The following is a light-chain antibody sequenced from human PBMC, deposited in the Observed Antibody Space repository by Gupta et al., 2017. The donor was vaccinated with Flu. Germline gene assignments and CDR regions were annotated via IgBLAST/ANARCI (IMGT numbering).Light chain of an antibody. CDR3: QQYSSYSEYS. J-gene: IGKJ2*03. CDR1: QSISSW. CDR2: DAS. V-gene: IGKV1-5*03. Sequence: DRVTITCRASQSISSWLAWYQQKPGKAPTLLIYDASKLERGVPSRFIGSGSGTQFTLTVSCLQPDDFSTYYCQQYSSYSEYSFGQGTKVDIK.